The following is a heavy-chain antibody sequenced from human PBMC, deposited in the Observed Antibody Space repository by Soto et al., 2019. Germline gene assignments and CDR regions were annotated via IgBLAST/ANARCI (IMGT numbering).Heavy chain of an antibody. CDR1: GYTFSGYF. CDR3: ARGYYSSSWRVVDY. D-gene: IGHD6-13*01. CDR2: MNPNSGGT. J-gene: IGHJ4*02. V-gene: IGHV1-2*02. Sequence: QVQLVQSGADVKKPGASVKVSCKTSGYTFSGYFMHWLRQAPGQGLEWMGWMNPNSGGTDYAQNLQGRVSMTWDTSISTAYMELRRLRSDDTAIFYCARGYYSSSWRVVDYWGQGTLVTVSS.